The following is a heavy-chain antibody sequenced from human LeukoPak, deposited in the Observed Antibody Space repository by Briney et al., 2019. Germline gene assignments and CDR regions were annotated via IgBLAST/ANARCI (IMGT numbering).Heavy chain of an antibody. CDR2: IRYDGSNK. V-gene: IGHV3-30*02. Sequence: GGSLRLSCAASGFTFSSYGMHWVRQAPGKGLEWVAFIRYDGSNKYYADSVKGRFTISRDNSKNTLYLQMNSLRAEDTAVYYCAKDGGYYDFWSGYSDTNYYYYYMDVWGKGTTVTASS. D-gene: IGHD3-3*01. CDR3: AKDGGYYDFWSGYSDTNYYYYYMDV. CDR1: GFTFSSYG. J-gene: IGHJ6*03.